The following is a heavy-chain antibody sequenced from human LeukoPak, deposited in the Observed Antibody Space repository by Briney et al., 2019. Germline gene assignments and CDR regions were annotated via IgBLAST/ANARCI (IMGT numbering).Heavy chain of an antibody. CDR2: ISAYNGNT. CDR1: GYTFTSYG. D-gene: IGHD2-2*01. J-gene: IGHJ4*02. V-gene: IGHV1-18*04. CDR3: ARDPMDVVVPAANLDY. Sequence: VASVKVSCKASGYTFTSYGISWVRQAPGQGLEWMGWISAYNGNTNYAQKLQGRVTMTTDTSTSTAYMELGSLRSDDTAVYYCARDPMDVVVPAANLDYWGQGTLVTVSS.